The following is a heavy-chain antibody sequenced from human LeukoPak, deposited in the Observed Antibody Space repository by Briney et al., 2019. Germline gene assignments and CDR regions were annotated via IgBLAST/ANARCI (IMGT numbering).Heavy chain of an antibody. Sequence: GGSLRLSCAASGFTFSSYAMSWVRQAPGKGLEWVAVISYDGSNKYYADSVKGRFTISRDNSKNTLYLQMNSLRAEDTAVYYCAKDGDSDIGYYYGSGSYYKEGSSYGMDVWGKGTTVTVSS. CDR2: ISYDGSNK. D-gene: IGHD3-10*01. CDR1: GFTFSSYA. CDR3: AKDGDSDIGYYYGSGSYYKEGSSYGMDV. V-gene: IGHV3-30*18. J-gene: IGHJ6*04.